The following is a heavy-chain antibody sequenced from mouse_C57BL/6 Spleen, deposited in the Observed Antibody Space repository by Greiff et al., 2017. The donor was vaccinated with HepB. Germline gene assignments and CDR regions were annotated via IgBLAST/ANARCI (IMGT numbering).Heavy chain of an antibody. CDR2: IDPANGDT. J-gene: IGHJ1*03. Sequence: EVQRVESVAELVRPGASVKLSCTASGFNIKNTYMHWVKQRPEQGLEWIGRIDPANGDTNYAPKFQGKATITADTSSNTAYLQLSSLTSEDTALYYCARAIATVVASCWDFGGWGTGTTVTVAS. CDR1: GFNIKNTY. D-gene: IGHD1-1*01. V-gene: IGHV14-3*01. CDR3: ARAIATVVASCWDFGG.